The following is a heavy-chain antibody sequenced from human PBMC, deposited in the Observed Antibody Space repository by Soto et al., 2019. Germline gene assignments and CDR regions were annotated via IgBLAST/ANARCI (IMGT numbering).Heavy chain of an antibody. Sequence: SVKVSCKASVGTFSSYAISWVRQAPGQGLEWMGGIIPIFGTANYAQKFQGRVTITADESTSTAYMELSSLRSEDTAVYYCAREALQLWNNVYYFDYWGQGTLVTVSS. J-gene: IGHJ4*02. V-gene: IGHV1-69*13. CDR3: AREALQLWNNVYYFDY. D-gene: IGHD5-18*01. CDR2: IIPIFGTA. CDR1: VGTFSSYA.